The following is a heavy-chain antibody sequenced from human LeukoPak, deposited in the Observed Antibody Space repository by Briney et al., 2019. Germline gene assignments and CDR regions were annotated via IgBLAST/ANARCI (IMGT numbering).Heavy chain of an antibody. CDR3: AREWGQQLVSDY. J-gene: IGHJ4*02. CDR1: GFTVTSSY. D-gene: IGHD6-13*01. CDR2: IYSGGTI. Sequence: QPGGSLRLSCAASGFTVTSSYMSWVRQAPGKGLEWVSVIYSGGTIYYTDSVKGRFTISRDNSKNALYLQMNSLRAEDTAVYYCAREWGQQLVSDYWGQGTLVTVSS. V-gene: IGHV3-53*01.